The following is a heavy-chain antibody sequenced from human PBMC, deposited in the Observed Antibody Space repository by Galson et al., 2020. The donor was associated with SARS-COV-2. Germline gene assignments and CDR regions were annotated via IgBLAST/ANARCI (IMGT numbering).Heavy chain of an antibody. V-gene: IGHV2-70*11. J-gene: IGHJ4*02. D-gene: IGHD1-1*01. CDR3: ARIWITGTASRTFDY. CDR1: GFSLSTSGMC. Sequence: SGPTLVKPTQTLTLTCTFSGFSLSTSGMCVSWIRQPPGKALEWLARIDWDGDKHYNTSLKTRFTISKDTSKNQVVLTMTNMDPVDTATYYCARIWITGTASRTFDYWGQGTLVTVSS. CDR2: IDWDGDK.